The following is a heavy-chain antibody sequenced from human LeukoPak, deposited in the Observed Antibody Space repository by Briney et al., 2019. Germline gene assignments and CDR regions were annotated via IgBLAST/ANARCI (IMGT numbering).Heavy chain of an antibody. J-gene: IGHJ4*02. Sequence: QLVESGGGLVQPGGSLRLSCAASGFTFSSSWMTWVRQAPGKGLEWVAHIKEDGTEKYYVDSVKGRFTISRDNAKNSVYLQMNSLRAEDTAVYYCARRSSGWEFDYWGQGTLVSVSS. D-gene: IGHD6-19*01. V-gene: IGHV3-7*05. CDR2: IKEDGTEK. CDR3: ARRSSGWEFDY. CDR1: GFTFSSSW.